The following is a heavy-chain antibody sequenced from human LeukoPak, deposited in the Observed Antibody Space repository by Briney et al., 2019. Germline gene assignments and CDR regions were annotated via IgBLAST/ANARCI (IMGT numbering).Heavy chain of an antibody. D-gene: IGHD3-22*01. J-gene: IGHJ4*02. Sequence: ASVKVSCEASGYTFTSYGISWVRQAPGQGLEWMGWISAYNGNTNYAQKLQGRVTMTTDTSTSTAYVELRSLRSDDTAVYYCARFLNYDSSGYYFGWSQDDYWGQGTLVTVSS. CDR2: ISAYNGNT. CDR1: GYTFTSYG. V-gene: IGHV1-18*01. CDR3: ARFLNYDSSGYYFGWSQDDY.